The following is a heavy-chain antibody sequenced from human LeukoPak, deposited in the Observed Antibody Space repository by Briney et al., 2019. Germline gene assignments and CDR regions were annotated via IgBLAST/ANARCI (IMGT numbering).Heavy chain of an antibody. J-gene: IGHJ4*02. V-gene: IGHV1-69*01. D-gene: IGHD2-15*01. CDR3: ARGKVAATPARFDY. CDR2: IIPIFGTA. Sequence: SVKVSCKASGGTFSSYAISWVRQAPGQGLEWMGGIIPIFGTANHAQKFQGRVTITADESTSTAYMELSSLRSEDTAVYYCARGKVAATPARFDYWGQGTLVTVSS. CDR1: GGTFSSYA.